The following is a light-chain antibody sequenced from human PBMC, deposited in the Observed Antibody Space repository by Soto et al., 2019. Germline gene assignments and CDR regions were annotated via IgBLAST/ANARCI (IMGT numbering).Light chain of an antibody. CDR2: HAY. J-gene: IGKJ1*01. V-gene: IGKV1-5*01. Sequence: DIKMTQSPSTLSASVGDRVTLTCRASQSISSWLAWYQQKPGKAPKLLIYHAYSLESGVPSRFSGSGSGTEFTLTISSLQPDDFATYYCQHYNIYSEAFGQGSNVDNK. CDR3: QHYNIYSEA. CDR1: QSISSW.